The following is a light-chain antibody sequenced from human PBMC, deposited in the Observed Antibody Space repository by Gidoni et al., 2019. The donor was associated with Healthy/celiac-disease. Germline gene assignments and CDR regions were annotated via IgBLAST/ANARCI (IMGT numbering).Light chain of an antibody. CDR2: DAS. V-gene: IGKV3-11*01. CDR1: QSVSSY. CDR3: QQRSAP. Sequence: ELVLTQSPATLSLSPGERATLSCRASQSVSSYLAWYQQKPGQAPRLLIYDASNRATGIPARFSGSGSGTDFTITISSLEPEDFAVYYCQQRSAPFGGXTKVEIK. J-gene: IGKJ4*01.